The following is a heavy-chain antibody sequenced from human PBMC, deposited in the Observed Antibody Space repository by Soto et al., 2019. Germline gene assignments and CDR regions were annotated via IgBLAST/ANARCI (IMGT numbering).Heavy chain of an antibody. CDR2: ISGSGGST. J-gene: IGHJ6*02. CDR1: GFTFSSYG. Sequence: GGSLRLSCAASGFTFSSYGMHWVRQAPGKGLEWVSAISGSGGSTYYADSVKGRFTISRDNSKNTLYLQMNSLRAEDTAVYYCRKGNPVLIHGVIKNYYYGMDVRIQGTTDTVAS. V-gene: IGHV3-23*01. CDR3: RKGNPVLIHGVIKNYYYGMDV. D-gene: IGHD2-21*01.